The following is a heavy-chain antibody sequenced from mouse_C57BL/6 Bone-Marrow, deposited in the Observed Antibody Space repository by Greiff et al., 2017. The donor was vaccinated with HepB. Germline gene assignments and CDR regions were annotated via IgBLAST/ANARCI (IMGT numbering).Heavy chain of an antibody. CDR2: ISSGGSYT. D-gene: IGHD1-1*01. V-gene: IGHV5-6*02. CDR1: GLTFSSYG. Sequence: EVKLVESGGDLVKPGGSLKLSCAASGLTFSSYGMSWVRQTPDKRLEWVATISSGGSYTYYPDSVKGRFTISRDNAKNTLYLQMSSLKSEDTAMYYCARHEDTTVVAHFDYWGQGTTLTVSS. J-gene: IGHJ2*01. CDR3: ARHEDTTVVAHFDY.